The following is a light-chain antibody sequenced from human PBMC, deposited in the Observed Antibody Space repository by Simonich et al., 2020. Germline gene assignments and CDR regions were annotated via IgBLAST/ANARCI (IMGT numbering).Light chain of an antibody. CDR2: WAS. CDR3: QQYYSTPWT. CDR1: QSVLYSSTNKTY. Sequence: DIVMTQSPDSLAVSLGERATINCKSSQSVLYSSTNKTYLAWYQQKPGQPPKLLIYWASTRESGVPDRCSGSGSGTDFTLTISSLQAEDVAVYYCQQYYSTPWTFGQGTKVEIK. V-gene: IGKV4-1*01. J-gene: IGKJ1*01.